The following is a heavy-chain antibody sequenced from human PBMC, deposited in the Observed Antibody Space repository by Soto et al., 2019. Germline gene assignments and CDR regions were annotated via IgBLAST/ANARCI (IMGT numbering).Heavy chain of an antibody. Sequence: QVQLVQSGAEVKKPGSSVKVSCKASGGTFSSYAISWVRQAPGQGLEWKGGIIPIFGTANYAQKFQGRVTITADESTSTAYMELSSLRSEDTAVYYCARDMYYDSSGSNDRFDPWGQGTLVTVSS. CDR1: GGTFSSYA. V-gene: IGHV1-69*01. J-gene: IGHJ5*02. CDR2: IIPIFGTA. CDR3: ARDMYYDSSGSNDRFDP. D-gene: IGHD3-22*01.